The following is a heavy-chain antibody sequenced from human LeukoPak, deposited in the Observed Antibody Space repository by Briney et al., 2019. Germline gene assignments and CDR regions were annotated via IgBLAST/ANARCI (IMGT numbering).Heavy chain of an antibody. CDR2: IKQGESER. Sequence: GGSLRLSCAASGFTSSSYEMNWVRQAPGKGLEWVASIKQGESERYYVDSVNGRFTISRDNAKNSLYLQMNSLRAEDTAVYYCARGDNSAFDIWGQGTMVTVSS. CDR3: ARGDNSAFDI. CDR1: GFTSSSYE. D-gene: IGHD3-22*01. V-gene: IGHV3-7*04. J-gene: IGHJ3*02.